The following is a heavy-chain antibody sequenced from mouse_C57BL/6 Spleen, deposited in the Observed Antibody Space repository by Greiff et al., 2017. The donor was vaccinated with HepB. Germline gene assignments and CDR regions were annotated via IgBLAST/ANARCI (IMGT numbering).Heavy chain of an antibody. D-gene: IGHD1-1*01. Sequence: QVQLQQSGPGLVQPSQSLSITCTVSGFSLTSYGVHWVRQSPGKGLEWLGVIWRGGSTDYNAAFMSRLSITKDNSKSQVFFKMNSLQADDTAIYYCAKNYGSSYYAMDYWGQGTSVTVSS. J-gene: IGHJ4*01. CDR1: GFSLTSYG. CDR3: AKNYGSSYYAMDY. V-gene: IGHV2-5*01. CDR2: IWRGGST.